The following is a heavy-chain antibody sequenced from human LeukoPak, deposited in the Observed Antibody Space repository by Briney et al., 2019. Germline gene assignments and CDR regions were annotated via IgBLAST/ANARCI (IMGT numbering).Heavy chain of an antibody. D-gene: IGHD3-10*01. J-gene: IGHJ6*02. CDR2: INPNSGGT. CDR3: ARVSSGYYYYGMDV. CDR1: VYTFTGYY. V-gene: IGHV1-2*02. Sequence: ASVNVSCKASVYTFTGYYMHWVRKAPGQGLGWMGWINPNSGGTNYAQKFQGRVTMTRDTSISTAYMELSRLRSDDTAVYYCARVSSGYYYYGMDVWGQGTTVTVSS.